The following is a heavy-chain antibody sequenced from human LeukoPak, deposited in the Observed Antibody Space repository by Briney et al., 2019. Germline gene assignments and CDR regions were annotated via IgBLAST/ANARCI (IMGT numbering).Heavy chain of an antibody. CDR2: INPSGGST. CDR3: ARRYYDSAN. J-gene: IGHJ4*02. Sequence: ASVKVSCKASGYSFTSSYIHWVRQAPGQGLEWMGIINPSGGSTSYAQKFQGRVTMTRATSTSTVYMELSSLRSEDTAIYYCARRYYDSANWGQGTLVTVSS. V-gene: IGHV1-46*01. CDR1: GYSFTSSY. D-gene: IGHD3-22*01.